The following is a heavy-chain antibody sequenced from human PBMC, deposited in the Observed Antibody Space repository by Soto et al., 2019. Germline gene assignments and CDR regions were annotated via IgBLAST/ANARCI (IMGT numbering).Heavy chain of an antibody. D-gene: IGHD1-1*01. J-gene: IGHJ3*01. Sequence: GGSLRLSCAASGVTLRNYDMYWVRQVPGEGLEWVSGIGTGGDTHYSGSVKGRFTISRENAQNSLFLQMDSLRAGDTAVYYCEGGGLQRGGLAVFDVGGQGTMVPVSS. CDR1: GVTLRNYD. CDR3: EGGGLQRGGLAVFDV. CDR2: IGTGGDT. V-gene: IGHV3-13*01.